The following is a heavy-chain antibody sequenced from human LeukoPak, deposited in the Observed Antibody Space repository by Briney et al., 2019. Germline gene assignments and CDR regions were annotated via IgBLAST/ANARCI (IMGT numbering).Heavy chain of an antibody. Sequence: GRSLRLSCAAPGFTFSSYAMHWVRQAPGKGLEWVAVISYDGSNKYYADSVKGRLTISRDNSKNTLYLQMNSLRAEDTAVYYCARDPLGTRPGFDYWGQGTLVTVSS. V-gene: IGHV3-30*04. D-gene: IGHD1-1*01. J-gene: IGHJ4*02. CDR1: GFTFSSYA. CDR2: ISYDGSNK. CDR3: ARDPLGTRPGFDY.